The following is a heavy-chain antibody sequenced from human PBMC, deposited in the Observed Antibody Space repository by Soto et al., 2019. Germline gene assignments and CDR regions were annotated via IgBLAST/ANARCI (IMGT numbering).Heavy chain of an antibody. J-gene: IGHJ4*02. D-gene: IGHD1-26*01. CDR2: ISNDGDEK. V-gene: IGHV3-30*18. CDR1: GFTFSTSV. CDR3: AKARVRIAGADSFDH. Sequence: GGSLRLSCVASGFTFSTSVMHWVRQPPGKGLEWVALISNDGDEKYYGDSVEGRFSISRDNSKNTLYLQMSSLRAEDTAVYFCAKARVRIAGADSFDHWGQGTLVTSPQ.